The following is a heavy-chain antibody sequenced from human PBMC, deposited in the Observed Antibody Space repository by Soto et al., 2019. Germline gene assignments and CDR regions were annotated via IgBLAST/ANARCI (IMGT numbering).Heavy chain of an antibody. J-gene: IGHJ4*02. CDR3: AKGWHNYFDY. CDR2: ISSSSSYI. Sequence: GSLRLSCAASGFTFSSYSMNWVRQAPGKGLEWVSSISSSSSYIYYADSVKGRFTISRDNAKNSLYLQMNSLRAEDTAVYYRAKGWHNYFDYWGQGTLVTVSS. CDR1: GFTFSSYS. V-gene: IGHV3-21*04. D-gene: IGHD2-15*01.